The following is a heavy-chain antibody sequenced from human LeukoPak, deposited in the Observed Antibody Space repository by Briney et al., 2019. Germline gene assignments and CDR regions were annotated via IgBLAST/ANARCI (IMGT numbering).Heavy chain of an antibody. J-gene: IGHJ3*02. D-gene: IGHD3-3*01. CDR3: AKSQIFGVVIMRLNAFDI. V-gene: IGHV3-23*01. Sequence: GGSLRLSCAASGFTFSNYWMTWVRQAPGKGLEWVSAISGSGGSTYYADSVKGRFTISRDNSKNTLYLQMNSLRAEDTAVYYCAKSQIFGVVIMRLNAFDIWGQGTMVTVSS. CDR2: ISGSGGST. CDR1: GFTFSNYW.